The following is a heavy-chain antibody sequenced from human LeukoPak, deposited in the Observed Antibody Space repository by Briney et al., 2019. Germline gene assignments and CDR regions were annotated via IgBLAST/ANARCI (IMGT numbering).Heavy chain of an antibody. V-gene: IGHV3-7*01. J-gene: IGHJ4*02. CDR3: AGSGWQVYLDY. Sequence: GGSLRLSCAASGFTFTTFWMSWVRQAPGKGLEWVANIKQGGSERYYVDSVKGRFTISRDNAKNSLYLQMNSLRAEDTGVYYCAGSGWQVYLDYWGQGALVTVSS. D-gene: IGHD6-19*01. CDR1: GFTFTTFW. CDR2: IKQGGSER.